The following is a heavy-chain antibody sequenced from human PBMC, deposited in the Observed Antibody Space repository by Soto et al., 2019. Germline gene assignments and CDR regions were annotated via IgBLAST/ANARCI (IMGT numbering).Heavy chain of an antibody. D-gene: IGHD2-2*01. Sequence: PSETLSLTCSVSGGSIGSYYWSWIRQPPGKGLEWIGYIYYSGSTNYNPSLKSRVTISVDTSKNQFSLKLSSVTAADTAVYYCARKDTSSMPDAFDIWGQGTMVTVSS. V-gene: IGHV4-59*12. CDR2: IYYSGST. CDR3: ARKDTSSMPDAFDI. CDR1: GGSIGSYY. J-gene: IGHJ3*02.